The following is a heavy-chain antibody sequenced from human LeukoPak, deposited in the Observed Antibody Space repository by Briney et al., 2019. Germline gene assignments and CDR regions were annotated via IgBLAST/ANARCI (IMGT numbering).Heavy chain of an antibody. Sequence: GESLKISCKGPGYSFTTYWIGWVRRMPGKGLEWMGIIYPGDSDTRYSPSFRGQVTISVDKSINTAYLQWSSLEASDTAIYYCARQERGYSYGPNYWGQGTLVTVSS. CDR1: GYSFTTYW. J-gene: IGHJ4*02. CDR3: ARQERGYSYGPNY. D-gene: IGHD5-18*01. V-gene: IGHV5-51*01. CDR2: IYPGDSDT.